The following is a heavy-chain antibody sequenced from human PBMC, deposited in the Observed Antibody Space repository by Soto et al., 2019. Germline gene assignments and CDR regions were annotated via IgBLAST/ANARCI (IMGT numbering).Heavy chain of an antibody. CDR3: AKDCLDLFTDKTWCDFWSGYYYYCMDG. J-gene: IGHJ6*02. D-gene: IGHD3-3*01. V-gene: IGHV1-46*01. Sequence: ASVKVVSKASGYTFTSYYIQWLRPAPGQGLEWMGIINPSGDSTSYAQNVQGRGTMTRDASTSTVDMEGSGLRSEDQAVYYCAKDCLDLFTDKTWCDFWSGYYYYCMDGWDQGSTFTVAS. CDR2: INPSGDST. CDR1: GYTFTSYY.